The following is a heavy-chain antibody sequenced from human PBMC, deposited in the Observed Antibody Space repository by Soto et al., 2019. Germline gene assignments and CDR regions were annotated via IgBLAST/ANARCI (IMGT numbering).Heavy chain of an antibody. CDR2: IYPGDSDT. CDR1: GYSFTSYW. J-gene: IGHJ4*02. CDR3: ARVFDFWSGYRGYYFDY. V-gene: IGHV5-51*01. Sequence: GESLKISCKGSGYSFTSYWIGWVRQMPGKGPEWMGIIYPGDSDTRYSPSFQGQVTISADKSISTAYLQWSSLKASDTAMYYCARVFDFWSGYRGYYFDYWGQGTLVTVPQ. D-gene: IGHD3-3*01.